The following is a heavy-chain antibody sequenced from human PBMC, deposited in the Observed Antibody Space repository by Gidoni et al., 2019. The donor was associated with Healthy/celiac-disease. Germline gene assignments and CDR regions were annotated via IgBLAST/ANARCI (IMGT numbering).Heavy chain of an antibody. D-gene: IGHD6-19*01. CDR1: GFTVSSNY. V-gene: IGHV3-53*04. Sequence: EVQLVESGGGLVQPGGSLRLSCAASGFTVSSNYMSWVRQVPGKGLEWVSVIYSGGSTYYADSVKGRFTISRHNSKNTLYLQMNSLRAEDTAVYYCARGLGRIAVAGTYYFDYWGQGTLVTVSS. J-gene: IGHJ4*02. CDR2: IYSGGST. CDR3: ARGLGRIAVAGTYYFDY.